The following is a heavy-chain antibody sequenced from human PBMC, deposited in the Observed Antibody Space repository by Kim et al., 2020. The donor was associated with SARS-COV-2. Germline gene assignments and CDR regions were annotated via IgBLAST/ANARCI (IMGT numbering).Heavy chain of an antibody. CDR3: ARGMSTVVPAVWSLFDY. Sequence: GGSLRLSCAASGFTFSGYAMHWVRQAPGKGLEWVAVITYNGNNKYYADSVKGRFTISRDNSKNSLYLQMNSRRAEDTAVYYCARGMSTVVPAVWSLFDYWGAGALFTVSS. CDR1: GFTFSGYA. CDR2: ITYNGNNK. J-gene: IGHJ4*02. V-gene: IGHV3-30*04. D-gene: IGHD2-15*01.